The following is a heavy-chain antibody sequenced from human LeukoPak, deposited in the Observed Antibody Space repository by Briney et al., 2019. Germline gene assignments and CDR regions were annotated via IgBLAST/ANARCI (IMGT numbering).Heavy chain of an antibody. V-gene: IGHV1-2*02. CDR3: ASRSTDFYDILTGLPTGY. CDR1: GYTFTSYG. J-gene: IGHJ4*02. D-gene: IGHD3-9*01. Sequence: AASVKVSCKASGYTFTSYGISWVRQAPGQGLEWMGWINPNSGGTNYAQKFQGRVTMTRDTSISTAYMELSRLRSDDTAVYYCASRSTDFYDILTGLPTGYWGQGTLVTVSS. CDR2: INPNSGGT.